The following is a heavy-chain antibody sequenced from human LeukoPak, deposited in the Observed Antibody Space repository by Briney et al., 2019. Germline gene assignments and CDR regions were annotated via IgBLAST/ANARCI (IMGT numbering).Heavy chain of an antibody. CDR3: ATVVVYSSSWSFDP. Sequence: SETLSLTCTVSGYSISSGSLWGWIRQPPGKGLEWIGNIYHSGSTYYNPSLKSRVTISVDTSKNQFSLKLSSVTAADTAVYYCATVVVYSSSWSFDPWGQGTLVTVSS. V-gene: IGHV4-38-2*02. CDR1: GYSISSGSL. D-gene: IGHD6-13*01. CDR2: IYHSGST. J-gene: IGHJ5*02.